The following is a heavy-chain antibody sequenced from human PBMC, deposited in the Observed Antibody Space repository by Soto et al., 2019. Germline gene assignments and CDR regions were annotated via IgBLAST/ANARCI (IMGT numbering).Heavy chain of an antibody. D-gene: IGHD6-13*01. V-gene: IGHV3-23*01. CDR3: AKFIARGGIAAHFDY. Sequence: GGSLRLSCAASGFTFSSYAMSWVRQAPWKGLEWVSAISGSGGSTYYADSVKGRFTISRDNSKNTLYLQMNSLRAEDTAVYYCAKFIARGGIAAHFDYWGQGTRVTVSS. J-gene: IGHJ4*02. CDR2: ISGSGGST. CDR1: GFTFSSYA.